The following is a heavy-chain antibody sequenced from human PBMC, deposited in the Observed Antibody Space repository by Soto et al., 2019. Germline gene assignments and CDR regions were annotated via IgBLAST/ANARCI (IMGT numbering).Heavy chain of an antibody. CDR3: TRVHDILTKYYYYGMDV. J-gene: IGHJ6*02. CDR2: IRSKAYGGTT. V-gene: IGHV3-49*04. Sequence: PGGSLRLSCTASGFTFGDYAMSWVRQAPGKGLEWVGFIRSKAYGGTTEYAASVEGRFTISRDDSKSIAYLQMNSLKTEDTAVYYCTRVHDILTKYYYYGMDVWGQGTTVTVSS. D-gene: IGHD3-9*01. CDR1: GFTFGDYA.